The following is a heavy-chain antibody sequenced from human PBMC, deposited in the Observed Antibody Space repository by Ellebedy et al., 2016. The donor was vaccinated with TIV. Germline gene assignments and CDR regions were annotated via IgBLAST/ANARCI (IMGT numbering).Heavy chain of an antibody. CDR1: GFTFSSYA. CDR3: ARAGGGAFDY. Sequence: GGSLRLXCAASGFTFSSYAMHWVRQAPGKGLEWVAVISYDGSNKYYADSVKGRFTISRDNSKNTLYLQMNSLRAEDTAVYYCARAGGGAFDYWGQGTLVTVSS. J-gene: IGHJ4*02. V-gene: IGHV3-30-3*01. CDR2: ISYDGSNK. D-gene: IGHD3-16*01.